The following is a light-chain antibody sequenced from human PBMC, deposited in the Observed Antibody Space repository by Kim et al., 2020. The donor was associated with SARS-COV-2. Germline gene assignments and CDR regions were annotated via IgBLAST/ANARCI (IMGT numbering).Light chain of an antibody. V-gene: IGLV4-69*01. CDR3: QTWGTGIVV. CDR1: SGHSRYA. Sequence: ASVQPTCTLSSGHSRYAIAWHQQQPEKGPRYLMKLNSDGSHSKGDGIPDRFSGSSSGAERYLTISSLQSEDEADYYCQTWGTGIVVFGGGTQLTVL. CDR2: LNSDGSH. J-gene: IGLJ2*01.